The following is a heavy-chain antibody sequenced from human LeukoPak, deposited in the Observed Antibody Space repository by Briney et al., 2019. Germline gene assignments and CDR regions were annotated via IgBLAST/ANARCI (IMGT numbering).Heavy chain of an antibody. CDR3: AKAGSIRFDY. J-gene: IGHJ4*02. Sequence: AGGSLRLSCAASGFTFSNSAMSWVRQGPGKGLEWVSGISGSSGSNTYYADSVKGRFTISRDNSKNTLYLQIYSLRAEDTAVYYCAKAGSIRFDYWGRGTLVTVSS. D-gene: IGHD1-26*01. CDR2: ISGSSGSNT. CDR1: GFTFSNSA. V-gene: IGHV3-23*01.